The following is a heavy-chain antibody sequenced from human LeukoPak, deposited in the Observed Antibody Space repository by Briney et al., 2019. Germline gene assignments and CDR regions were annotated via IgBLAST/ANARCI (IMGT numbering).Heavy chain of an antibody. CDR1: GFTFSTYG. V-gene: IGHV3-30*03. J-gene: IGHJ4*02. Sequence: GRSLRLSCAASGFTFSTYGMHWVRQAPGKGLEWVAVIANDGRDKKYVDSVKGRFTISRDNSKNTLYLQMNSLRAEDTAVYYCTTDSGYGYFDWLSHFDYWGQGTLVTVSS. CDR2: IANDGRDK. D-gene: IGHD3-9*01. CDR3: TTDSGYGYFDWLSHFDY.